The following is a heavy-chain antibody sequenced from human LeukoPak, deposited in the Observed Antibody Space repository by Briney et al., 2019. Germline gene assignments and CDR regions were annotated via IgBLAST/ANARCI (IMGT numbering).Heavy chain of an antibody. CDR2: ISWNSGSM. CDR3: AKDYYYDSSGHSPFDY. V-gene: IGHV3-9*01. Sequence: ALRLSCAASGFTFDDYAMHWVRQAPGKGLEWVSGISWNSGSMGYADSVKGRFTISRDNSKNTLYLQMNSLRAEDTAVYYCAKDYYYDSSGHSPFDYWGQGTLVTVSS. J-gene: IGHJ4*02. CDR1: GFTFDDYA. D-gene: IGHD3-22*01.